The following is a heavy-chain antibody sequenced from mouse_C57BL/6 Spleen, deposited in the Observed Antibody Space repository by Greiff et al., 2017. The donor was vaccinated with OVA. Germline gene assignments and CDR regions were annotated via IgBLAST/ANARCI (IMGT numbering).Heavy chain of an antibody. CDR1: GYTFTSYW. Sequence: VQLQQPGAELVKPGASVKLSCKASGYTFTSYWMHWVKQRLGQGLEWIGMIHPNSGSTNYNEKFKSKATLTVDKSSSTAYMQLSSLTSEDSAVYYCARGDYGSSLYYFDYWGQGTTLTVSS. D-gene: IGHD1-1*01. CDR2: IHPNSGST. V-gene: IGHV1-64*01. CDR3: ARGDYGSSLYYFDY. J-gene: IGHJ2*01.